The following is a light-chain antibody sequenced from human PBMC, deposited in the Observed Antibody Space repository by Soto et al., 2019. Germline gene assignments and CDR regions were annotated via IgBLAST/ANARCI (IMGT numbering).Light chain of an antibody. CDR2: EVS. Sequence: QSVLTQPASVSGSPGQSITIPCTGTSSDIGYYNYVSWYQQHPGKAPKLMIYEVSYRPSGVSNRFSGSKSGNTASLTISGLQAEDEAAYYCSSYTSSSTYVFGIGTKVTVL. CDR1: SSDIGYYNY. V-gene: IGLV2-14*01. CDR3: SSYTSSSTYV. J-gene: IGLJ1*01.